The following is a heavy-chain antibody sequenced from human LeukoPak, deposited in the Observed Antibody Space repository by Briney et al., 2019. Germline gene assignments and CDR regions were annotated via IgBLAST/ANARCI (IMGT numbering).Heavy chain of an antibody. Sequence: ASVKVSCKASGYTFTSYYMHWVRQAPGQGLEWMGWISAYNGNTNYAQKLQGRVTMTTDTSTSTAYMELRSLRSDDTAVYYCARDYDFWSGYYFDYWGQGTLVTVSS. CDR3: ARDYDFWSGYYFDY. CDR2: ISAYNGNT. J-gene: IGHJ4*02. D-gene: IGHD3-3*01. CDR1: GYTFTSYY. V-gene: IGHV1-18*04.